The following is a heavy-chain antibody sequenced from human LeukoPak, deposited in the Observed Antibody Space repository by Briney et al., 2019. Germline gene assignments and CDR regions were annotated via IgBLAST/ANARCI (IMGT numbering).Heavy chain of an antibody. CDR3: ARDYDYYFDY. CDR1: GYTFTAYY. J-gene: IGHJ4*02. Sequence: ASVKASCKASGYTFTAYYIHWVRQAPGQGLEWMGWINPNGGGTNYAQRFQGRVTMTRDTSITTAYMELSRLTSDDTAVYYCARDYDYYFDYWGQGTLVTVSS. V-gene: IGHV1-2*02. D-gene: IGHD3-16*01. CDR2: INPNGGGT.